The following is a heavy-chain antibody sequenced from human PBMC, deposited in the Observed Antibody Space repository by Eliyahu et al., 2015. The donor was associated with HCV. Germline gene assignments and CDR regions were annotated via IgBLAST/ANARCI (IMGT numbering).Heavy chain of an antibody. J-gene: IGHJ6*02. Sequence: QVQLVQSGAEVKQPGASVKVSCKASGYSFTSYGISWVRQAPGQGLEWMGWISPYKGDTNYAQKVQGRGTMTTDTSTNTAYLEVRSLRSDDTAVYYCARGGVTTNGMDVWGQGTTVTVSS. D-gene: IGHD4-17*01. CDR3: ARGGVTTNGMDV. CDR1: GYSFTSYG. V-gene: IGHV1-18*04. CDR2: ISPYKGDT.